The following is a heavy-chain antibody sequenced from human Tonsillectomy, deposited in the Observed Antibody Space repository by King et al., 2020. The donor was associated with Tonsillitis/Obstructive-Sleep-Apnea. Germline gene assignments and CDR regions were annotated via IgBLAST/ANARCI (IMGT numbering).Heavy chain of an antibody. V-gene: IGHV3-30*18. CDR2: ISYDGSNK. J-gene: IGHJ4*02. CDR1: GFTFSSYG. CDR3: AKGHTAMVTGAFDY. Sequence: VQLVESGGGVVQPGRSLRLSCAASGFTFSSYGMHWVRQAPGKGLEWGAVISYDGSNKNYADSVKGRFTISRDNSKNTLYLQMNSLRAEDTAVYYCAKGHTAMVTGAFDYWGQGTLVTVSS. D-gene: IGHD5-18*01.